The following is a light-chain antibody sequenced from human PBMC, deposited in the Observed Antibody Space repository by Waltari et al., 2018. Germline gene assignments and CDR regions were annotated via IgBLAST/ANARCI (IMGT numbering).Light chain of an antibody. CDR1: SLRSYY. CDR2: HKN. CDR3: NSRDSSGSHVV. J-gene: IGLJ2*01. Sequence: SSELTQDPSVSVALGQTVRITCQGDSLRSYYASWYQQKPGQAPVLVIYHKNNRPSGIPDRSSGSTSGNTASLTITGSQAEDEADYYCNSRDSSGSHVVFGGGTKLTVL. V-gene: IGLV3-19*01.